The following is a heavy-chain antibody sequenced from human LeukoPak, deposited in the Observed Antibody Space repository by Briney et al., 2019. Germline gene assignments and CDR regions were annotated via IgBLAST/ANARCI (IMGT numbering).Heavy chain of an antibody. CDR3: ARGGYSGSDWTT. CDR2: IYYSGST. D-gene: IGHD5-12*01. V-gene: IGHV4-39*07. Sequence: SETLSLTCTVSGGSISSSSDYWGWIRQPPGKGLEWIGSIYYSGSTYYNPSLKSRVTISVDTSKSQFSLKVSSVTAADMAVYYCARGGYSGSDWTTWGQGTLVTVSS. CDR1: GGSISSSSDY. J-gene: IGHJ5*02.